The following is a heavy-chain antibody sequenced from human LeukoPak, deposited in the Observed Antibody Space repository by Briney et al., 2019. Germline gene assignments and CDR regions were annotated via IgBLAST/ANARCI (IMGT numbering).Heavy chain of an antibody. CDR3: AKDPAMVTYYFDY. D-gene: IGHD5-18*01. V-gene: IGHV3-15*01. J-gene: IGHJ4*02. CDR2: IKKKTEGETT. Sequence: GGSLRLSCGGSGFTFSNAWMNWVRQAPGKGLEWVGRIKKKTEGETTDYAAPVKGRFTILRDDSKNTLYLQMNSLKTEDTAVYYCAKDPAMVTYYFDYWGQGTLVTVSS. CDR1: GFTFSNAW.